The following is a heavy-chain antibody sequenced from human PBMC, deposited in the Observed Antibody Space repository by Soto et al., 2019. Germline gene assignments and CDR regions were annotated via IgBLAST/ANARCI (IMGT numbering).Heavy chain of an antibody. CDR2: IKHDGSEI. J-gene: IGHJ6*02. Sequence: QVQLVESGGGVVQPGGSLRLSCLASGFGFSGYSMHWVRQAPGKGLDWVAVIKHDGSEIYYADSVKGRFTISKDDSKNTLHLPMNALRVDDTALYYCVRVGWGYSYGNGMDGWGQGTTVTVFS. D-gene: IGHD5-18*01. CDR3: VRVGWGYSYGNGMDG. CDR1: GFGFSGYS. V-gene: IGHV3-30-3*01.